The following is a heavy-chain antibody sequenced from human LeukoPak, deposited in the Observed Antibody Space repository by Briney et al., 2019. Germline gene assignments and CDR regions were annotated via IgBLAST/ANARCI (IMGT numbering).Heavy chain of an antibody. D-gene: IGHD6-13*01. V-gene: IGHV3-30*18. CDR1: GFTFSSYG. CDR3: AKDHGGIAI. Sequence: GGSVRLSCAASGFTFSSYGMHWVRQAPGKGREWVAVISYDGSNKYYADSMKGRFTISRDNSKNTLYLQMNSLRAEDTAVYYCAKDHGGIAIWGQGPLVSVSS. J-gene: IGHJ3*02. CDR2: ISYDGSNK.